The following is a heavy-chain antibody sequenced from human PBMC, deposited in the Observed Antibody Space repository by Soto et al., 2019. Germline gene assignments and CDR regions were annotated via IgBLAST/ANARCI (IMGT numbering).Heavy chain of an antibody. Sequence: GGSLRLSCAASGFTVSSYGMHWVRQAPGKGLEYVSMICSDGGSTYYADSVKGRFTISRDSSKNTLYLQMGSLRAEDMAVYYCARGRYCSGGSCFRYFDYWGQGTLVTVSS. J-gene: IGHJ4*02. CDR1: GFTVSSYG. CDR3: ARGRYCSGGSCFRYFDY. V-gene: IGHV3-64*02. CDR2: ICSDGGST. D-gene: IGHD2-15*01.